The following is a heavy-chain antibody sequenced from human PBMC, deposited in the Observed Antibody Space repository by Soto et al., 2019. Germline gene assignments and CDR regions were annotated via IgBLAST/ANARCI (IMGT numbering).Heavy chain of an antibody. CDR3: AKEREPPDY. V-gene: IGHV3-23*01. CDR2: IXGXGXSX. CDR1: GFTFSSYA. Sequence: GGSLRLSCAASGFTFSSYAMSWVRQAPGKXLXWXXXIXGXGXSXXXXDSVKGRFTISRDNSKNTLYLQMNSLRAEDTAVYYCAKEREPPDYWGQGTLVTVSS. D-gene: IGHD1-1*01. J-gene: IGHJ4*02.